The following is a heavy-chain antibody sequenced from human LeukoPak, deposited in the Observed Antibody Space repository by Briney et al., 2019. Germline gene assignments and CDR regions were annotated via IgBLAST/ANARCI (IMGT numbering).Heavy chain of an antibody. CDR2: IFGDGRT. V-gene: IGHV3-53*01. D-gene: IGHD4-17*01. CDR1: GFTVSSKY. J-gene: IGHJ4*02. Sequence: GGSLRLSCAASGFTVSSKYMSWVRQAPGMGLEWLSVIFGDGRTHYADSVKGRFTISRDNSKNTLYLQMSSLRAKDTAVYYCATRPSGDYPYFDFWGQGTLVTVSS. CDR3: ATRPSGDYPYFDF.